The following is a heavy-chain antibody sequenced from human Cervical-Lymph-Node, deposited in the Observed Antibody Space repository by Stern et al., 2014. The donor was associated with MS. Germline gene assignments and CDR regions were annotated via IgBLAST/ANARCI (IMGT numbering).Heavy chain of an antibody. CDR1: GCTFSSDA. CDR2: VIPTFATS. D-gene: IGHD5-12*01. CDR3: ARAGLVLATPPSDWFDH. V-gene: IGHV1-69*01. J-gene: IGHJ5*02. Sequence: QVQLVQSGAEVTKPGSSVTASCKASGCTFSSDAISWGRHVPVQGREWMGGVIPTFATSTYTQTIQGRVTSPADESTRTGHVGLSSLRSEDTAVYYCARAGLVLATPPSDWFDHWGQGTLVTVSS.